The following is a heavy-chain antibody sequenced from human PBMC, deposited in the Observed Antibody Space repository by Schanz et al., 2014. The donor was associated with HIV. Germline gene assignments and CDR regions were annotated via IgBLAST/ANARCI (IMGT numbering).Heavy chain of an antibody. J-gene: IGHJ4*02. D-gene: IGHD2-15*01. Sequence: QLQLQESGPGLVKPSETLSLTCTVSGGSISSSSYYWGWIRQTPGKGLEWIGSIYYSGRTYYNPSRKGRLPISVDTSKNQFPRKLNFRTAADTAVYYCASVCSGGSCFEYWGQGTLVTVSS. V-gene: IGHV4-39*01. CDR1: GGSISSSSYY. CDR2: IYYSGRT. CDR3: ASVCSGGSCFEY.